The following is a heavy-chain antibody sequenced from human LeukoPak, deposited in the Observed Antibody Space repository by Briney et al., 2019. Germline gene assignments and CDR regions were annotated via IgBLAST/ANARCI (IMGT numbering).Heavy chain of an antibody. V-gene: IGHV3-11*01. J-gene: IGHJ5*02. Sequence: PGGSLRLSCAASGFTFTDYYMSWIRQAPGKGLEWVSYITNSGTTIYYADSVKGRFTISRDNAKNSLYLQMNSLRAEDTAVYYCARESDILTNNWFDPWGQGTLVTVSS. CDR2: ITNSGTTI. CDR3: ARESDILTNNWFDP. D-gene: IGHD3-9*01. CDR1: GFTFTDYY.